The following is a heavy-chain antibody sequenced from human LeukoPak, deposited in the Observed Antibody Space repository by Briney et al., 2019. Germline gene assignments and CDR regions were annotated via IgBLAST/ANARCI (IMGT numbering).Heavy chain of an antibody. J-gene: IGHJ6*02. CDR3: AKDGDFDWLYSSLGMDV. CDR2: ISWNSGSI. Sequence: PGGSLRLSCAASGFTFDDYAMHWVRQAPGKGLEWVSGISWNSGSIGYADSVKGRFTISRDNAKNSLYLQMNSLRAEDTALYYCAKDGDFDWLYSSLGMDVWGQGTTVTVSS. CDR1: GFTFDDYA. D-gene: IGHD3-9*01. V-gene: IGHV3-9*01.